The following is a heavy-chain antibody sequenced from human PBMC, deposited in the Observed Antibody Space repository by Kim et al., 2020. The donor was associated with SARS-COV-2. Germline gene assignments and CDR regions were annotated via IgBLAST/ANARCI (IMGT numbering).Heavy chain of an antibody. CDR3: ARDDFGVVKYYYYGMDV. D-gene: IGHD3-3*01. J-gene: IGHJ6*02. Sequence: ASVKVSCKASGYTFTSYGISWVRQAPGQGLEWMGWISAYNGNTNYAQKLQGRVTMTTDTSTSTAYMELRSLRSDDTAVYYCARDDFGVVKYYYYGMDVWGQGTTVTVSS. CDR2: ISAYNGNT. V-gene: IGHV1-18*01. CDR1: GYTFTSYG.